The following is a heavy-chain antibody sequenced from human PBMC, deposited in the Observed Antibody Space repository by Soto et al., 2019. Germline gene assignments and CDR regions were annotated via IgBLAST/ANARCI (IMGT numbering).Heavy chain of an antibody. CDR2: INPGDSET. CDR1: GGRFVGFG. V-gene: IGHV5-51*01. Sequence: LRIRCRVVGGRFVGFGIRWISKMTGKGLEWMAIINPGDSETKYSPSFQGQVTISADKSINTAYLQWSSLKASDTAMYYCVRQATYYNILSSYYLEYWGQGTPVPGS. CDR3: VRQATYYNILSSYYLEY. J-gene: IGHJ4*02. D-gene: IGHD3-9*01.